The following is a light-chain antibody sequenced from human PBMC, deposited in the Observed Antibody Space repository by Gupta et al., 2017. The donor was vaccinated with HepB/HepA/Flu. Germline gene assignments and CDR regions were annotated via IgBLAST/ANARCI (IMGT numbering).Light chain of an antibody. Sequence: QSALTQPASVSGSPGQSTTISCTGTSSDVGSYNYVSWYQQRPGKAPKFLIYDVSKRPSGVSNRFSGSKSGNTASLTISGLQAEDEADYYCTSYTSSSTLVLFGGGTKLTVL. J-gene: IGLJ2*01. CDR1: SSDVGSYNY. V-gene: IGLV2-14*03. CDR3: TSYTSSSTLVL. CDR2: DVS.